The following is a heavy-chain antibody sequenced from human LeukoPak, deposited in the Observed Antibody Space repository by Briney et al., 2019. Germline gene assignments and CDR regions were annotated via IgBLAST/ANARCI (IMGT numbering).Heavy chain of an antibody. CDR2: ISSSSSYI. D-gene: IGHD3-16*01. J-gene: IGHJ4*02. V-gene: IGHV3-21*01. CDR3: ARDGLGAPKVDY. CDR1: GFTFSSYS. Sequence: GGSLRLSCAASGFTFSSYSMNWVRQAPGKGLEWVSSISSSSSYIYYADSVKGRFTISRDNAKNSLYLQMNSLRAEDTAVYYCARDGLGAPKVDYWGQGTLVTVSS.